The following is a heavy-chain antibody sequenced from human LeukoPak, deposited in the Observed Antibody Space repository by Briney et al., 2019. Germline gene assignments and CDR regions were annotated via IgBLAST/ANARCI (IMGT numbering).Heavy chain of an antibody. CDR2: IYYSGST. D-gene: IGHD4/OR15-4a*01. CDR3: ARSANLFDY. Sequence: PSETLSLTCTVSGXSISTYYWNWIRQPPGKGLEWIGYIYYSGSTNYNPSLKSRVTISVDTSKNQFSLQLSSLGAADTAVYYCARSANLFDYWGQGTLVTVSS. CDR1: GXSISTYY. V-gene: IGHV4-59*01. J-gene: IGHJ4*02.